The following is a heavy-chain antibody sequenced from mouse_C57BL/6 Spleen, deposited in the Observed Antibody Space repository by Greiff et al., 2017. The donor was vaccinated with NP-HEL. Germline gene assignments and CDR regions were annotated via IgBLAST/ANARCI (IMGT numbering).Heavy chain of an antibody. Sequence: QVQLQQPGAELVKPGASVKMSCKASGYTFTSYWITWVKQRPGQGLEWIGDIYPGSGSTNYNEKFKSKATLTVDTSSSTAYMQLSSLTSEDSAVYYCARSEYYGSSDRYFDVWGTGTTVTGSS. J-gene: IGHJ1*03. V-gene: IGHV1-55*01. CDR1: GYTFTSYW. D-gene: IGHD1-1*01. CDR3: ARSEYYGSSDRYFDV. CDR2: IYPGSGST.